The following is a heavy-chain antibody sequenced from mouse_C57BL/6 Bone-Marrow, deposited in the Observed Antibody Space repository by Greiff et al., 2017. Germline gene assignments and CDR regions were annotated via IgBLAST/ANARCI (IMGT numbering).Heavy chain of an antibody. CDR3: TTYYYGSSFFDY. CDR2: IDPENGDT. D-gene: IGHD1-1*01. V-gene: IGHV14-4*01. Sequence: EVKLMESGAELVRPGASVKLSCTASGFNIKDDYMHWVKQRPEQGLEWIGWIDPENGDTEYASKFQGKATIPADTSSNTAYLQLSSLTSEDTAVYYGTTYYYGSSFFDYWGQGTTLTVSS. J-gene: IGHJ2*01. CDR1: GFNIKDDY.